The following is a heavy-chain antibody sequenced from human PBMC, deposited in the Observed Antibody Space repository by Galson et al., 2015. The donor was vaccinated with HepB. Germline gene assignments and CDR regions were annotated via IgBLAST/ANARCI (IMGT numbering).Heavy chain of an antibody. V-gene: IGHV1-69*04. J-gene: IGHJ4*02. Sequence: SVKVSCKASGGTFSSYTISWVRQAPGQGLEWMGRIIPILGIANYAQKFQGRVTITADKSTSTAYMELSSLRSEDTAVYYCARDLGSPTGTDDYWGQGTLVTVSS. CDR2: IIPILGIA. D-gene: IGHD1-1*01. CDR3: ARDLGSPTGTDDY. CDR1: GGTFSSYT.